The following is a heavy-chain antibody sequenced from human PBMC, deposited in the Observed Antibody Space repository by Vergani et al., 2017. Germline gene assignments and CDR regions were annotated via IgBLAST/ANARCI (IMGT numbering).Heavy chain of an antibody. CDR2: VSHSGST. J-gene: IGHJ4*02. Sequence: QVQLQESGPGLVQPAETLSLTCVVSNSSINSNYYWGWIRQSPGKRLEWIGSVSHSGSTFSNPSLKSRGTISVDKSKKLISLILNSVTAADTAVYYCVRDAINYDVLTGYYIGLDSWGQGTLVTVSS. CDR3: VRDAINYDVLTGYYIGLDS. D-gene: IGHD3-9*01. V-gene: IGHV4-38-2*01. CDR1: NSSINSNYY.